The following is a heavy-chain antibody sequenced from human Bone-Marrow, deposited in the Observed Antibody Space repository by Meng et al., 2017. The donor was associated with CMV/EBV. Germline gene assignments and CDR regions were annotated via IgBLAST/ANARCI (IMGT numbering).Heavy chain of an antibody. J-gene: IGHJ6*02. Sequence: SLKISCAASGFTFDDYAMHWVRQAPGKGLEWVSGISWNSGSIDYADSVKGRFTISRDNAKNSLYLQMNNLRAEDTALYYCAKDAQRGGDFYYYGMDVWGQGTTVTVSS. V-gene: IGHV3-9*01. CDR1: GFTFDDYA. CDR2: ISWNSGSI. CDR3: AKDAQRGGDFYYYGMDV.